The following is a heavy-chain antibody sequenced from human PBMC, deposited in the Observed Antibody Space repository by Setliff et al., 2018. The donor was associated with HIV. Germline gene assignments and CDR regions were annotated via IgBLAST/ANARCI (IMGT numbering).Heavy chain of an antibody. V-gene: IGHV4-34*01. D-gene: IGHD3-10*01. CDR3: ARGVTLGRGVIAESPLYVMDV. CDR1: GGPFSDYF. Sequence: SETLSLTCASFGGPFSDYFWTWLRQPPGKGLEWIGHISPSGGADYSPSLKTRAATSLVTSRSQIVLRLSSVAAADTATYYCARGVTLGRGVIAESPLYVMDVWGEGTPVTVSS. J-gene: IGHJ6*03. CDR2: ISPSGGA.